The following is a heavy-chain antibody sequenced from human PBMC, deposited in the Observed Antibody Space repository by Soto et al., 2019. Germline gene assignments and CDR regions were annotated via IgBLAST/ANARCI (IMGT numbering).Heavy chain of an antibody. D-gene: IGHD6-19*01. CDR3: ARSSPQQWLAPVYFDY. CDR2: ISSSSSYI. CDR1: GFTFISYS. V-gene: IGHV3-21*01. Sequence: GGSLILSCAASGFTFISYSMNWVRQAPGKGLEWVSSISSSSSYIYYADSVKGRFTISRDNAKNSLYLQMNSLRAEDTAVYYCARSSPQQWLAPVYFDYWGQGTLVTVSS. J-gene: IGHJ4*02.